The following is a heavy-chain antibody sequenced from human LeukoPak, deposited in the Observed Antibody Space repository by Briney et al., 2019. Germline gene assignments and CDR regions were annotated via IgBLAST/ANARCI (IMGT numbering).Heavy chain of an antibody. CDR1: GYTFTSYD. CDR2: KNPNSGNT. J-gene: IGHJ5*02. Sequence: ASVKVSCKASGYTFTSYDINWVRQATGQGLEWMGWKNPNSGNTGYAQKFQGRVTMTRNTSISTAYMELSSLRSEDTAVYYCARKRITIFGVPKSWFDPWGQGTLVTVSS. CDR3: ARKRITIFGVPKSWFDP. D-gene: IGHD3-3*01. V-gene: IGHV1-8*01.